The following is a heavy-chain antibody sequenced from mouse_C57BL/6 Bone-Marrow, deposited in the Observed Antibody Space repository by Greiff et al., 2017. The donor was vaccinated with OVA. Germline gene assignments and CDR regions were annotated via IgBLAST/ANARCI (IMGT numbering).Heavy chain of an antibody. CDR3: ARDAPLYDGLFDC. CDR2: SRNKANDYTT. CDR1: GFTFSDFY. D-gene: IGHD2-3*01. Sequence: EVKLVESGGGLVQSGRSLRLSCATSGFTFSDFYMEWVRQAPGKGLEWIAASRNKANDYTTEYSASVKGRFIVSRDTSQSILYLQMNALRAEDTAIYYCARDAPLYDGLFDCWGQGTTLTVSS. V-gene: IGHV7-1*01. J-gene: IGHJ2*01.